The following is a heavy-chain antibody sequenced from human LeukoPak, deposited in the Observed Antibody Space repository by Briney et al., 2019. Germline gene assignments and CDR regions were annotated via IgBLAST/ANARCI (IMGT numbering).Heavy chain of an antibody. CDR3: ARGRGNDY. CDR1: GFTLSTYS. V-gene: IGHV3-48*04. J-gene: IGHJ4*02. CDR2: NSSGSSTI. Sequence: GGSLRLSCAASGFTLSTYSMNWVRQAPGKGPEWLSYNSSGSSTIYYADSVKGRFTISRDNAKNSLYLQMSSLRAEDTAVYYCARGRGNDYWGQGTLVTVSS.